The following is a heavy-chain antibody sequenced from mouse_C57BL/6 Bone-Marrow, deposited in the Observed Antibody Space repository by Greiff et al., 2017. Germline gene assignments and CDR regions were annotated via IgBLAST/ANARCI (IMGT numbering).Heavy chain of an antibody. V-gene: IGHV14-4*01. J-gene: IGHJ4*01. D-gene: IGHD1-1*01. CDR1: GFNIKDDY. CDR2: IDPENGDT. Sequence: VQLQQSGAELVRPGASVKLSCTASGFNIKDDYMYWVKQRPEQGLEWIGWIDPENGDTEYASKFRGKATITADTSSNTAYLQLSSLTSEDTAVYYCTTKGEGLLLREDPYAMDYWGQGTSVTVSS. CDR3: TTKGEGLLLREDPYAMDY.